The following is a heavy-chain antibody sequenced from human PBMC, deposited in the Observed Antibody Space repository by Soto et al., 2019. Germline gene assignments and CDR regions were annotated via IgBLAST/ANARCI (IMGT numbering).Heavy chain of an antibody. CDR2: IWYDGSNK. Sequence: GGSLRLSCAASGFPFSSYGMHWVRQAPGKGLDWVAVIWYDGSNKDYADSVKGRFTISRDNSKNTLFLQMNNLRVDDTAVYYSASSINWGQGTLGTVS. CDR1: GFPFSSYG. CDR3: ASSIN. J-gene: IGHJ4*02. V-gene: IGHV3-33*01.